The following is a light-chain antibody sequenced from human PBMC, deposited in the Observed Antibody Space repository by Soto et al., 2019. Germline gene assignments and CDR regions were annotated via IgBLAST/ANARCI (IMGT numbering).Light chain of an antibody. CDR3: KQDDRFPRN. J-gene: IGKJ4*01. V-gene: IGKV1-5*01. Sequence: DIQMTQSPSTLSASVGDRVTITCRASQSISSWLAWYQQKPGKAPKLPIYDASSVQSGVPSRFSGSGSGTDFTLTISSLQPEEVATYYCKQDDRFPRNVGGGTKVDIK. CDR1: QSISSW. CDR2: DAS.